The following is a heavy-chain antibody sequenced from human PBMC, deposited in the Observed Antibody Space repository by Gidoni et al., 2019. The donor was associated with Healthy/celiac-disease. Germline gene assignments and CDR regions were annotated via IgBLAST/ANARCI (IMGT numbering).Heavy chain of an antibody. D-gene: IGHD4-17*01. CDR3: ARGGVTSYGDYYYGMDV. CDR1: GFTVSSNY. J-gene: IGHJ6*02. CDR2: IYSGGST. Sequence: EVQLVETGGGLIQPGGSLRLSCAAAGFTVSSNYMSWVRQAPGKGLEWVSVIYSGGSTYYADAVKGRFNISRDNSKNTLYLKMNSLRAEDTAVYYCARGGVTSYGDYYYGMDVWGQGTTVTVSS. V-gene: IGHV3-53*02.